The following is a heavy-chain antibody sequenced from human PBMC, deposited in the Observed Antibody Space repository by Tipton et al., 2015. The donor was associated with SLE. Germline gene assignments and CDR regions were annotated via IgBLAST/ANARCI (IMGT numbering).Heavy chain of an antibody. J-gene: IGHJ5*02. CDR2: IYYSGST. CDR1: GGSISSSSYY. D-gene: IGHD6-13*01. Sequence: TLSLTCTVSGGSISSSSYYWGWIRQPPGKGLEWIGSIYYSGSTYYNPSLKSRVTISVDTSKNQFSLKLSSVTAADTAVYYCPRHHFQAADNWFDPWGQGTLVTVSS. CDR3: PRHHFQAADNWFDP. V-gene: IGHV4-39*07.